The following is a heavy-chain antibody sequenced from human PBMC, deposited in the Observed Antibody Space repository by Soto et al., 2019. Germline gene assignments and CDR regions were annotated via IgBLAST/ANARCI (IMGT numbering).Heavy chain of an antibody. J-gene: IGHJ4*02. CDR2: IKSKTDGGTT. CDR3: TTGIRMITFGGVIVYTDYFDY. Sequence: PGGSLRLSCAASGFTFSNAWMSWVRQAPGKGLEWVGRIKSKTDGGTTDYAAPVKGRFTISRDDSKNTLYLQMNSLKTEDTAVYYCTTGIRMITFGGVIVYTDYFDYWGQGTLVTVSS. D-gene: IGHD3-16*02. CDR1: GFTFSNAW. V-gene: IGHV3-15*01.